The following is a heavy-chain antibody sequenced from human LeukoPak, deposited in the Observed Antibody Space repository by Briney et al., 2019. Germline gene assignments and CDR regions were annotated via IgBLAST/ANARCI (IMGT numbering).Heavy chain of an antibody. D-gene: IGHD3-10*01. CDR1: GFTVSSNY. Sequence: GGSLRLSCAASGFTVSSNYMSWVRQAPGKGMEWVSVIYSGGSTYYADSVKGRFTISRDNSKNTLYLQMNSLRAEDTAVYYCARDYGSGSYCQDYWGQGTLVTVSS. CDR3: ARDYGSGSYCQDY. J-gene: IGHJ4*02. CDR2: IYSGGST. V-gene: IGHV3-53*01.